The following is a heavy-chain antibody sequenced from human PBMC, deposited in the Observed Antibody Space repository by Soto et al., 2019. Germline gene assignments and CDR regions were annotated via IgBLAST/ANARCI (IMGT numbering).Heavy chain of an antibody. V-gene: IGHV3-23*01. CDR3: AKDDFTDRGDDYFDY. CDR1: GFSFTNFA. Sequence: VGSLRLSCAASGFSFTNFAMSWVRQAPGKGLEWVAGIGASGDITWYADSVKGRLSISRDNSKNTLYLQLNSLRFEDTAVYYCAKDDFTDRGDDYFDYWGPGTLVTVSS. CDR2: IGASGDIT. D-gene: IGHD2-21*02. J-gene: IGHJ4*02.